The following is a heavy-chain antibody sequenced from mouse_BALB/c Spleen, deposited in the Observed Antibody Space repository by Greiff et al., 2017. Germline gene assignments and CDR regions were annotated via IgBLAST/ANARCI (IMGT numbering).Heavy chain of an antibody. Sequence: EVKLMESGGGLVKPGGSLKLSCAASGFAFSSYDMSWVRQTPEKRLEWVAYISSGGGSTYYPDTVKGRFTISRDNAKNTLYLQMSSLKSEDTAMYYCARHNYDYDRDYAMDYWGQGTSVTVSS. CDR1: GFAFSSYD. D-gene: IGHD2-4*01. CDR2: ISSGGGST. J-gene: IGHJ4*01. V-gene: IGHV5-12-1*01. CDR3: ARHNYDYDRDYAMDY.